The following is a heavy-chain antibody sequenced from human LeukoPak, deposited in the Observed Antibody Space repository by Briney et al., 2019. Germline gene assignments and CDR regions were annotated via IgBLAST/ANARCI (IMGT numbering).Heavy chain of an antibody. V-gene: IGHV4-59*08. Sequence: PSETLSLTCTVSGGSISSYYWSWIRQPPGKGLEWIGYIYYSGSTNYNPSLKSRVTISVDTSKNQFSLKLSSVTAAYTAVYYCARVDTAMVYFDYWGQGTLVTVSS. D-gene: IGHD5-18*01. CDR2: IYYSGST. CDR1: GGSISSYY. CDR3: ARVDTAMVYFDY. J-gene: IGHJ4*02.